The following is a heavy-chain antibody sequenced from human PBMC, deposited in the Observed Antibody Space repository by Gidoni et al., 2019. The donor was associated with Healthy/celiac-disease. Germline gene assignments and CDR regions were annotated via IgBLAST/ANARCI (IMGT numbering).Heavy chain of an antibody. CDR2: IYYSGST. J-gene: IGHJ6*02. D-gene: IGHD5-12*01. CDR1: GGSISSSSYY. V-gene: IGHV4-39*01. Sequence: QLQLQESGPGLVKPSETLSLTCTVSGGSISSSSYYWGWIRQPPGKGLEWIGSIYYSGSTYYNPSLKSRVTISVDTSKNQFSLKLSSVTAADTAVYYCARPRGYRDYYYGMDVWGQGTTVTVSS. CDR3: ARPRGYRDYYYGMDV.